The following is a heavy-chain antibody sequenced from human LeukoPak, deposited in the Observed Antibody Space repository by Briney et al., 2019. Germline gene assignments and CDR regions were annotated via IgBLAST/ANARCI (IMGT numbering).Heavy chain of an antibody. D-gene: IGHD2-15*01. Sequence: SETLSLTCTVSGYSISSGYYWGWIRQPPGKGLEWIGSIYHNGNTYYTPTLKSRLTISVDTSKNYFSLKLNSVTAADTAVYYCARDIGGGSSDSWGQGTLVTVSS. J-gene: IGHJ4*02. CDR2: IYHNGNT. V-gene: IGHV4-38-2*02. CDR1: GYSISSGYY. CDR3: ARDIGGGSSDS.